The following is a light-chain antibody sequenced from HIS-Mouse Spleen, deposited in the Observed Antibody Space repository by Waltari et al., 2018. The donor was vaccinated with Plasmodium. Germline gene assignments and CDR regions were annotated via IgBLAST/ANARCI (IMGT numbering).Light chain of an antibody. Sequence: SYELTQPHSVSVSPGQTARNTCSVDALTKKYAYWYQQKSGQAPVLVIYEDSKRPSGIPERFSGSSSGTMATLTISGAQVEDEADYYCYSTDSSGNHRVFGGGTKLTVL. CDR3: YSTDSSGNHRV. V-gene: IGLV3-10*01. CDR2: EDS. CDR1: ALTKKY. J-gene: IGLJ3*02.